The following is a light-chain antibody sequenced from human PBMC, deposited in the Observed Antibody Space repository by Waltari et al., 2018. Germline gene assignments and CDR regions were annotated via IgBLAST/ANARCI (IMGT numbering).Light chain of an antibody. CDR2: EDD. Sequence: QSALTQPASVSGSPGQSITISCTGTSSDIGKFNHVSWYQQHPGKAPQLIIFEDDKPPFGVSRRFSASKSGNTASLIIAGLQVDDEADYFCCSYAGDVTYVFGAGTKVTVL. CDR3: CSYAGDVTYV. J-gene: IGLJ1*01. CDR1: SSDIGKFNH. V-gene: IGLV2-23*01.